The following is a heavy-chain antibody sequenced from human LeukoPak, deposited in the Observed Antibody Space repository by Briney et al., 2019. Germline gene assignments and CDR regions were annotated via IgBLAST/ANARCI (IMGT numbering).Heavy chain of an antibody. CDR2: IYYSGIT. CDR3: ARVTIAAAGIEGWFDP. Sequence: SETLSLTCTVSGGSISSFYWSWIRQPPGKGLEWIAYIYYSGITNYNPSLKSRATISVDTSKKQFSLKLSSVTAADTAVYYCARVTIAAAGIEGWFDPWGQGTLVTASS. V-gene: IGHV4-59*01. D-gene: IGHD6-13*01. J-gene: IGHJ5*02. CDR1: GGSISSFY.